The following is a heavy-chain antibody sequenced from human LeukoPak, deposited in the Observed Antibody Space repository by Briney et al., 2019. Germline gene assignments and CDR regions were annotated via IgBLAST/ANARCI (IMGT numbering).Heavy chain of an antibody. CDR2: IYYNGRT. CDR3: ARGQYYGSGSYSRFDY. CDR1: GGSISNYY. Sequence: SETLSLTCTVSGGSISNYYWTWIRQPPGKGLEWIGHIYYNGRTEYNPSLKSRVTISVDTSQNQFSLKVNSVTAADTAVYYCARGQYYGSGSYSRFDYWGQGTLVTVSS. V-gene: IGHV4-59*01. J-gene: IGHJ4*02. D-gene: IGHD3-10*01.